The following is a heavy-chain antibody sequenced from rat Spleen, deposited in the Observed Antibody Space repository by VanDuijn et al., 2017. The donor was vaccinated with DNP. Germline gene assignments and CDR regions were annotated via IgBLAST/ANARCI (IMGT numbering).Heavy chain of an antibody. Sequence: EVKLVESGGGLVQPGRSLKLSCAASGFNLNDYWMGWVRQAPGKGLEWVASIKTDGGSFYYPDSVKGRFTIARDNAQNTVYLQMNSWGSEETATYYCAKDRDGGYAMDAWGQGTSVTVSS. CDR1: GFNLNDYW. D-gene: IGHD1-11*01. J-gene: IGHJ4*01. CDR2: IKTDGGSF. V-gene: IGHV5-58*01. CDR3: AKDRDGGYAMDA.